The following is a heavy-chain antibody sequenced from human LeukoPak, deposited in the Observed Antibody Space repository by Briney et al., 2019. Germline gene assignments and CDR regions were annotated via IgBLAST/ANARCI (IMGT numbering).Heavy chain of an antibody. CDR2: INPNSGGT. D-gene: IGHD6-13*01. V-gene: IGHV1-2*02. CDR3: ARDLQYSSSWYLGGWFDP. J-gene: IGHJ5*02. Sequence: GASVKVSCKASGYTFTGYYMHWVRQAPGQGLEWMGWINPNSGGTNYAQKFQGRVTMTRDTSISTAYMELSRLSSVTAADTAVYYCARDLQYSSSWYLGGWFDPWGQGTLVTVSS. CDR1: GYTFTGYY.